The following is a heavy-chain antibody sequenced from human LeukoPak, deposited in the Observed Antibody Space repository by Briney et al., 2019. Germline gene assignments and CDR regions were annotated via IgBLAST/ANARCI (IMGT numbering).Heavy chain of an antibody. Sequence: PGGSLRLSCAASGFTFSTHDVNWVRQAPGKGLEWVSSITTTSSYIYYADSVKGRFTISRDNAKSSLFLQMNSLRAEDTDVYYCASDSSSSPAYYHYYMDAWGKGTTVTVSS. D-gene: IGHD6-13*01. CDR3: ASDSSSSPAYYHYYMDA. CDR2: ITTTSSYI. J-gene: IGHJ6*03. CDR1: GFTFSTHD. V-gene: IGHV3-21*01.